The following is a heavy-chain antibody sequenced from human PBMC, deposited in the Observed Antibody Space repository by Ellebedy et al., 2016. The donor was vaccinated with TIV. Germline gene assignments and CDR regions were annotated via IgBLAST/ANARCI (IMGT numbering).Heavy chain of an antibody. CDR1: GFTFSSYG. CDR2: IWYDGSNK. Sequence: GESLKISXAASGFTFSSYGMHWVRQAPGKGLEWVAVIWYDGSNKYYADSVKGRFTISRDNSKNTLYLQMNSLRAEDTAVYYCAREVHDAFDIWGQGTMVTVSS. D-gene: IGHD3/OR15-3a*01. V-gene: IGHV3-33*01. J-gene: IGHJ3*02. CDR3: AREVHDAFDI.